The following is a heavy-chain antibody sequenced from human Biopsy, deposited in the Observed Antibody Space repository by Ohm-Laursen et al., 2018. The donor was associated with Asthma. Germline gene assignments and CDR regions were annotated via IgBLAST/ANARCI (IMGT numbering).Heavy chain of an antibody. CDR2: ISYTGSA. J-gene: IGHJ6*02. Sequence: SETLSLTCTVSGGSMSSSSYYWGWIRQPPGKGLEWMGSISYTGSAYHNPSLKSRVIISIDTYWNRVSLKLTSVTAADTAVYYCARGPELDVWGQGTTVTVSS. V-gene: IGHV4-39*07. CDR1: GGSMSSSSYY. CDR3: ARGPELDV.